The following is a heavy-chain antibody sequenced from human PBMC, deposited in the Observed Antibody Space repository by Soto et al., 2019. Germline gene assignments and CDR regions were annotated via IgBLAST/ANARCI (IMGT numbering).Heavy chain of an antibody. Sequence: SETLSLTCTVSGGSISSYYWSWIRQPPGKGLEWIGYIYYSGSTNYNPSLKSRVAISVDTSKNQFSLKLSSVTAADTAVYYCARDVQRYCSGGSCYFPSWFDPWGQGTLVTVSS. D-gene: IGHD2-15*01. CDR1: GGSISSYY. J-gene: IGHJ5*02. CDR3: ARDVQRYCSGGSCYFPSWFDP. CDR2: IYYSGST. V-gene: IGHV4-59*01.